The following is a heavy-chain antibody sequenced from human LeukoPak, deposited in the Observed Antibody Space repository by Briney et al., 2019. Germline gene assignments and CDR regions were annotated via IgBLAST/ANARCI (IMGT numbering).Heavy chain of an antibody. D-gene: IGHD3-16*01. CDR2: IKSKTDGGTT. CDR3: TTDPEPYYDYVWGSFN. Sequence: GGSLRLSCAASGFTFSNAWMSWVRQAPGEGLEWVGRIKSKTDGGTTDYAAPVKGRFTISRDDSKNTLYLQMNSLKTEDTAVYYCTTDPEPYYDYVWGSFNWGQGTMVTVSS. J-gene: IGHJ3*01. CDR1: GFTFSNAW. V-gene: IGHV3-15*01.